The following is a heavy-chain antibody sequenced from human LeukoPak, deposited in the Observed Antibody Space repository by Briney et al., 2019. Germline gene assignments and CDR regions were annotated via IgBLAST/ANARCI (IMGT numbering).Heavy chain of an antibody. J-gene: IGHJ4*02. D-gene: IGHD4-17*01. CDR1: GGSISSYY. CDR2: IYYSGST. V-gene: IGHV4-59*01. Sequence: SETLSLIFTASGGSISSYYRSWIRQPPWKGLEWIVYIYYSGSTNYNPSLKSRVNISVDTSKDQSCLKLSSVSAADTAVYYCARDGGYGDLHWGQGTLVTVSS. CDR3: ARDGGYGDLH.